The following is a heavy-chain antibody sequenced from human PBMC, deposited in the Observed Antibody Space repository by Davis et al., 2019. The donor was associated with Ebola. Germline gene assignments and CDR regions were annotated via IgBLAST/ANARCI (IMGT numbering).Heavy chain of an antibody. D-gene: IGHD2-21*02. CDR3: VRDPALVVTGGGWFFGL. CDR2: ISSSSNYI. Sequence: PGGSLRPSCAASGFTFTSNSMNWVRPAPGKGLEWVSFISSSSNYIYYADSVKGRFTVSRDNAKNSLYLKMNSLRAEDTAVYYCVRDPALVVTGGGWFFGLWGRGTLVTVSS. CDR1: GFTFTSNS. J-gene: IGHJ2*01. V-gene: IGHV3-21*01.